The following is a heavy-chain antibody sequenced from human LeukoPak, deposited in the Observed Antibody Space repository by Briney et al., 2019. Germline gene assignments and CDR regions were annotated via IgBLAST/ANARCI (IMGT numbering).Heavy chain of an antibody. V-gene: IGHV3-11*01. CDR2: ISSSGGTI. Sequence: GGSLRLSCAASGFTFSDYYINWIRQAPGKGLEWVSYISSSGGTIYYADSVKGRFTISRDNPKNSLYLQMNSLRAEDTAVYYCVWGGYRSFDYWGQETLVTVSS. CDR1: GFTFSDYY. D-gene: IGHD3-16*02. J-gene: IGHJ4*02. CDR3: VWGGYRSFDY.